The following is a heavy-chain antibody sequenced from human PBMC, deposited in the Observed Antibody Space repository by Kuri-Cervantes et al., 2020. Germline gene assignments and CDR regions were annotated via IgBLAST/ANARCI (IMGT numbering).Heavy chain of an antibody. J-gene: IGHJ3*02. D-gene: IGHD4-17*01. V-gene: IGHV3-11*04. CDR3: ARDPTVTTWWDAFDI. Sequence: GGSLRLSCAASGFTFSDYYMSWIRQAPGKGLEWVSYISSSGSTIYYADSVKGRSTISRDNSKNTLYLQMNSLRAEDTAVYYCARDPTVTTWWDAFDIWGQGTMVTVSS. CDR1: GFTFSDYY. CDR2: ISSSGSTI.